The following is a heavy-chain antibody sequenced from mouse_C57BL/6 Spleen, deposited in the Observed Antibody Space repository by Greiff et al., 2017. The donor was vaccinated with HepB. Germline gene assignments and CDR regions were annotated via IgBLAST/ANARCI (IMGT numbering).Heavy chain of an antibody. D-gene: IGHD1-1*01. V-gene: IGHV1-76*01. CDR1: GYTFTDYY. J-gene: IGHJ4*01. Sequence: QVQLQQSGAELVRPGASVKLSCKASGYTFTDYYINWVKQRPGQGLEWIARIYPGSGNTYYNEKFKGKATLTAEKSSSTAYMQLSSLTSEDSAVYFCALITTSAMDYWGQGTSVTVSS. CDR2: IYPGSGNT. CDR3: ALITTSAMDY.